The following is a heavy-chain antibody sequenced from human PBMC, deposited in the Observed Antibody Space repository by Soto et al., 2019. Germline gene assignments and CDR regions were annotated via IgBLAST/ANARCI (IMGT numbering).Heavy chain of an antibody. J-gene: IGHJ6*02. D-gene: IGHD3-9*01. Sequence: EVQLLESGGGLVQPGGSLRLSCAASGFTFSSYAMSWVRQAPGKGMEWVSAISGRGGSTYYADSVKGRFTISRDNSKNSLYLQMNSLRAEDTAVYYCAKRETLLRYFVWLPHYYYGMDVWGQGTTVTGSS. CDR3: AKRETLLRYFVWLPHYYYGMDV. CDR2: ISGRGGST. CDR1: GFTFSSYA. V-gene: IGHV3-23*01.